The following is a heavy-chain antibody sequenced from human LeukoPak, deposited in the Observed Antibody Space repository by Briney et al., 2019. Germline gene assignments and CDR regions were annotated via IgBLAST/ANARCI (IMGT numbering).Heavy chain of an antibody. CDR3: ARRAGAYSHPYDY. Sequence: GGSLRRSCAAASGFIFTNNLMTWVRQAPGRGLERVSYISSSSSTIYYTDSVKGRFTISRDNAKNSLYLQMNSLRAEDTAVYYCARRAGAYSHPYDYWGQGTLVTVSS. CDR2: ISSSSSTI. V-gene: IGHV3-48*01. CDR1: GFIFTNNL. J-gene: IGHJ4*02. D-gene: IGHD4/OR15-4a*01.